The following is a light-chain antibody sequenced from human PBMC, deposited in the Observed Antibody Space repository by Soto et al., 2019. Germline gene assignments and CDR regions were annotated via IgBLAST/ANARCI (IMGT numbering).Light chain of an antibody. CDR3: VSYKTDDTFV. J-gene: IGLJ1*01. CDR1: SSDIGASNF. CDR2: EAT. Sequence: QSVLTQPPSVSGSPGQSITVSCTRTSSDIGASNFVSWYQHLPGRAPKVIIFEATNRPSGVPDRFSGSKAGITASLTISGLQAADEADYFCVSYKTDDTFVFGTGTKVAVL. V-gene: IGLV2-14*01.